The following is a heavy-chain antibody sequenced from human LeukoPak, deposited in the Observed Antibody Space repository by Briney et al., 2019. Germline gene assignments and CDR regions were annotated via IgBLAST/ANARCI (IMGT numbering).Heavy chain of an antibody. CDR3: ARASGIQTLHYYYMDV. V-gene: IGHV3-53*01. CDR2: IYSGGST. Sequence: GGSLRLSCAASGFTVSSNYMSWVRQAPGKGLEWVSVIYSGGSTYYADSVKGRFTISRDNSKNTLYLQMNSLRAEDTAVYYCARASGIQTLHYYYMDVWGKGTTVTVPS. D-gene: IGHD6-13*01. J-gene: IGHJ6*03. CDR1: GFTVSSNY.